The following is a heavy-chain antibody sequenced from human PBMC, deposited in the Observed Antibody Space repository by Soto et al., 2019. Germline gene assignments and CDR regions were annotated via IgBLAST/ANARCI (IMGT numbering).Heavy chain of an antibody. CDR3: ARGGTVDTAMVFIDY. J-gene: IGHJ4*02. CDR2: SKHSGST. Sequence: SDTLSLTCAVYGGSVSGYYGSWIRQPPGKGPEWIGESKHSGSTNYNPSLKSRVTISVDTSKNQFSLKLSSVTAADTAVYYCARGGTVDTAMVFIDYWGKGILVPV. V-gene: IGHV4-34*01. CDR1: GGSVSGYY. D-gene: IGHD5-18*01.